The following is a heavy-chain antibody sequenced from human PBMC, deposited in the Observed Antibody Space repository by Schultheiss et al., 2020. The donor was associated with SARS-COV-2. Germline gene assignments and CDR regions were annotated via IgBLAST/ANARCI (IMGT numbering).Heavy chain of an antibody. Sequence: SVKVSCKASGGTFSSYAISWVRQAPGQGLEWMGGIIPIFGTANYAQKFQGRVTITADESTSTAYMELSSLRSEDTAVYYCARGEPRNGNRFYYYYGMDVWGQGTTVTVSS. CDR1: GGTFSSYA. D-gene: IGHD1-14*01. CDR3: ARGEPRNGNRFYYYYGMDV. J-gene: IGHJ6*02. V-gene: IGHV1-69*13. CDR2: IIPIFGTA.